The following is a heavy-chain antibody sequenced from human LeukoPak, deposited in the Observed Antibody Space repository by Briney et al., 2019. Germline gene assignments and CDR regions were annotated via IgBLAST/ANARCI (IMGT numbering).Heavy chain of an antibody. J-gene: IGHJ4*02. CDR2: ISGDGRIT. V-gene: IGHV3-23*01. CDR1: GFTLSSYA. Sequence: GGSLRLSCAASGFTLSSYAMSWVRQSPGKGLEWFSGISGDGRITHHADSVKGRFTISRDNSKNTLYLQMNSLRAEDTAVYYCATKGLVSVPSRYHFDYWGQGTLVTVSS. D-gene: IGHD2-2*01. CDR3: ATKGLVSVPSRYHFDY.